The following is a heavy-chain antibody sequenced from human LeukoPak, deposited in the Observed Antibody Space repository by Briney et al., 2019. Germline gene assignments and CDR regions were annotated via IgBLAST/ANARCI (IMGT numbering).Heavy chain of an antibody. D-gene: IGHD3-10*01. CDR3: AKDRTPYSRSGGYYLGAFDI. CDR1: GLTFGNYA. Sequence: GGSLRLSCAASGLTFGNYAMTWVRLAPGKGLEWVSSLSGSGGATWYAGSVKGRFTISRDNSKNTLYLRMNSLRAEDTAVYYCAKDRTPYSRSGGYYLGAFDIWGHGTLVTVSS. V-gene: IGHV3-23*01. J-gene: IGHJ3*02. CDR2: LSGSGGAT.